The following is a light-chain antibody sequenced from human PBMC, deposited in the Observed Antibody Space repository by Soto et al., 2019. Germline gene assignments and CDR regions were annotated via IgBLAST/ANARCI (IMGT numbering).Light chain of an antibody. CDR1: QSISSY. V-gene: IGKV1-39*01. CDR2: AAS. J-gene: IGKJ2*01. Sequence: DIQMTQSPSSLSASVGDRVTITCRASQSISSYLNWYKQKPGKAPKLLIYAASSLQSGVPSRFSGSRSGTDFTLTISSLQPEDFATDYCQQSYSTPYTFGPGTKLEIK. CDR3: QQSYSTPYT.